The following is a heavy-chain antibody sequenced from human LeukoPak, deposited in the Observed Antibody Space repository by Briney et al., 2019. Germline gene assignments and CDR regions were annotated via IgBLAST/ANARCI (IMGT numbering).Heavy chain of an antibody. D-gene: IGHD3-3*02. Sequence: PSGTLSLTCAVYGGSFSGYYWSWIRQPPGKGLEWIGEINHSGSTNYNPSLKSRVTISVDTSKNQFSLKLSSVTAADTAVYYCAGFSIFGVVTYYYYMDVWGKGTTVTVSS. CDR3: AGFSIFGVVTYYYYMDV. V-gene: IGHV4-34*01. J-gene: IGHJ6*03. CDR1: GGSFSGYY. CDR2: INHSGST.